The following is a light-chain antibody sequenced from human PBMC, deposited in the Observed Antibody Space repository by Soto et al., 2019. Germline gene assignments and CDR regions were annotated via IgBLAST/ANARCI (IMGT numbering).Light chain of an antibody. J-gene: IGLJ1*01. V-gene: IGLV2-8*01. CDR3: SSYAATVYV. CDR2: EVS. CDR1: SSDVGGYNF. Sequence: HSVLTQPPSASGSPGQSVTISCTGTSSDVGGYNFVSWFQQHPGKVPKLIMYEVSKRPSGVPDRFSGSKSGNTASLTVSGLQADDEADYYCSSYAATVYVFGTGTKVTVL.